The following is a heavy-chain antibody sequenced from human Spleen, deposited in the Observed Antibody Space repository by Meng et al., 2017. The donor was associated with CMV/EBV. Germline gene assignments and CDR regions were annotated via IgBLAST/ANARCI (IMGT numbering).Heavy chain of an antibody. J-gene: IGHJ4*02. CDR3: AGAGDPIGYCTSTSCYSYFDY. CDR1: YY. Sequence: YYWNWLRQPPGKGLEWIGSIYYSDSTYYNPSLKSRVTISVDTSKNQFSLKLSSVTAADTAVYYCAGAGDPIGYCTSTSCYSYFDYWGQGTLVTVSS. D-gene: IGHD2-2*02. CDR2: IYYSDST. V-gene: IGHV4-39*01.